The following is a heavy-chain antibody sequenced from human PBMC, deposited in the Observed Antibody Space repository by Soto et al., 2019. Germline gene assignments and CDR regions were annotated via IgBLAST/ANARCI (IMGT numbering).Heavy chain of an antibody. D-gene: IGHD6-13*01. CDR3: ARKRSSWYFDY. V-gene: IGHV4-31*03. CDR2: IFYSGST. J-gene: IGHJ4*02. CDR1: GGSIISGGYF. Sequence: QVQLQESGPRLVRTSQTLSLTCTVSGGSIISGGYFWSWIRQHPGKGLEWIGYIFYSGSTHHNPSLKSRVTMSVDTSKNQFSLNLTSVTAADTAIFYCARKRSSWYFDYWGQGTLVTVS.